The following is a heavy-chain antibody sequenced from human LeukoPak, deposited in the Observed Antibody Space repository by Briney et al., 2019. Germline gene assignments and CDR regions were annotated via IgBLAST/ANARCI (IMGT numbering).Heavy chain of an antibody. Sequence: GEFLETPLCGSGYHFTSYWIGWGRPGPGEGPGWGGINYPGDSDTRYSPSFQGQVTISADKSISTAHLQWSSLKASDTAMYYCARQQCSSTSCYSDYWGQGTLVTVSS. CDR2: NYPGDSDT. V-gene: IGHV5-51*01. D-gene: IGHD2-2*01. J-gene: IGHJ4*02. CDR3: ARQQCSSTSCYSDY. CDR1: GYHFTSYW.